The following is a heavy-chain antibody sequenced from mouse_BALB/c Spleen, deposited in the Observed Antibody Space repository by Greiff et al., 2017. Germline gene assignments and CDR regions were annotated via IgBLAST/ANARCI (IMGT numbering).Heavy chain of an antibody. CDR3: ARDRYGRQFAY. CDR1: GYSITSGYY. CDR2: ISYDGSN. Sequence: VQLKQSGPGLVKPSQSLSLTCSVTGYSITSGYYWNWIRQFPGNKLEWMGYISYDGSNNYNPSLKNRISITRDTSKNQFFLKLNSVTTEDTATYYCARDRYGRQFAYWGQGTLVTVSA. J-gene: IGHJ3*01. V-gene: IGHV3-6*02. D-gene: IGHD2-10*02.